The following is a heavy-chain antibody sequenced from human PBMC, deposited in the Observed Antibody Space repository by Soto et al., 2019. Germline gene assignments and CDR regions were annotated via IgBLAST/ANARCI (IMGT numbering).Heavy chain of an antibody. CDR3: ARGPVVTPFVDY. CDR2: IYYSGST. Sequence: ASETLSLTCTVSGGSVTSGNYYWSWIRQPPGKGLEWTGHIYYSGSTNYNPSLKSRVTISVDASKNQFSLKLSSVTAADTAIYYCARGPVVTPFVDYWGQGTLVTVSS. D-gene: IGHD2-21*02. CDR1: GGSVTSGNYY. V-gene: IGHV4-61*01. J-gene: IGHJ4*02.